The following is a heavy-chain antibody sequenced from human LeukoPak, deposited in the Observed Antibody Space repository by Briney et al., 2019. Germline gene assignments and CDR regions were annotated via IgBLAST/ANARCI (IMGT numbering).Heavy chain of an antibody. CDR2: ITGSGGST. Sequence: PGGSLRLSCAASGFTFSNYGLSWVRQAPGKGLEWVSGITGSGGSTYYADSVKGRFTISRDNAKNSLYLQMNSLRAEDTAVYYCARDLESTVLVGLLWFGELSNYYYYMDVWGKGTTVTISS. V-gene: IGHV3-21*01. J-gene: IGHJ6*03. CDR1: GFTFSNYG. D-gene: IGHD3-10*01. CDR3: ARDLESTVLVGLLWFGELSNYYYYMDV.